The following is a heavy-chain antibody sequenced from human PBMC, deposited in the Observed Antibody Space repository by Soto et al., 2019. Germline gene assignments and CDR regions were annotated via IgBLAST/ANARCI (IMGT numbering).Heavy chain of an antibody. D-gene: IGHD4-17*01. CDR3: ARAPGFYGDFFDY. Sequence: EVQLVESGGSVVRPGGSLRLSCAVFGFPFDDYGMSWVRQAPGKGREWVSGINRDGGSTSYADSVKGRFTISRDNAKNSLYLQMNSLRVEDTALYYCARAPGFYGDFFDYWGQGTLVTVSS. CDR1: GFPFDDYG. J-gene: IGHJ4*02. CDR2: INRDGGST. V-gene: IGHV3-20*04.